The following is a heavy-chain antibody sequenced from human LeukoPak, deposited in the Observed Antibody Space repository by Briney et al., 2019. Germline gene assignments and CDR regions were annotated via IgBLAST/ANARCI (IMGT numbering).Heavy chain of an antibody. CDR2: INPNSGGT. J-gene: IGHJ3*02. D-gene: IGHD3-22*01. V-gene: IGHV1-2*02. Sequence: ASVKVSCKASGYTFTGYYMHWVRQAPGQGLEWMGWINPNSGGTNYAQRFQGRVTMTRDTSISTAYMELSRLRSDDTAVYYCARSLQDYYDSSGYVNAFDIWGQGTMVTVSS. CDR3: ARSLQDYYDSSGYVNAFDI. CDR1: GYTFTGYY.